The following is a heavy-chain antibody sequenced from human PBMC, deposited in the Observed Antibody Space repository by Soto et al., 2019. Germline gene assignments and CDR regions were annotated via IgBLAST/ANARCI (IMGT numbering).Heavy chain of an antibody. CDR2: ISYDGSNK. D-gene: IGHD3-10*01. CDR3: AKPPRTMVRGVIIYYFDY. V-gene: IGHV3-30*18. CDR1: GFTFISYG. Sequence: PGGSLRLSCAASGFTFISYGMHWVRQAPGKGLEWVAVISYDGSNKYYADSVKGRFTISRDNSKNTLYLQMNSLRAEDTAVYYCAKPPRTMVRGVIIYYFDYWGQGTPVTVSS. J-gene: IGHJ4*02.